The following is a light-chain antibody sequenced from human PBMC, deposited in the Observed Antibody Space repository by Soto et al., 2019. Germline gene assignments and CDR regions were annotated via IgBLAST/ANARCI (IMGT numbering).Light chain of an antibody. J-gene: IGLJ1*01. CDR2: EVT. V-gene: IGLV2-14*01. Sequence: QSVLTQPASVSGSPGQSITISCTGTGSDVGGYDYVSWYQHHPGKAPKAMIYEVTNRPSGVSNRFSGPKSGNTASLTISGLLAEDEADYYCSSYTSSSTYVFGTGTRSPS. CDR1: GSDVGGYDY. CDR3: SSYTSSSTYV.